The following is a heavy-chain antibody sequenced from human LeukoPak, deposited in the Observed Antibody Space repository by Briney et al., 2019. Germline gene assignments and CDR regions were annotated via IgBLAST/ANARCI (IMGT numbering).Heavy chain of an antibody. CDR3: ARKLRGSRIVVITTPWFDP. CDR1: GGSISSGDYY. Sequence: SETLSLTCTVSGGSISSGDYYWSWIRQPPGKVLEWVGHIYYSGSTYYNPSLKSRVTISVDTSKNQFSLKLSSVTAADTAVYYCARKLRGSRIVVITTPWFDPWGQGTLVTVSS. CDR2: IYYSGST. D-gene: IGHD3-22*01. V-gene: IGHV4-30-4*08. J-gene: IGHJ5*02.